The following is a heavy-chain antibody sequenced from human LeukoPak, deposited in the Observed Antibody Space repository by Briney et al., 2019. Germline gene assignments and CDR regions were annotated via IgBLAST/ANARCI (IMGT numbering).Heavy chain of an antibody. V-gene: IGHV4-31*03. Sequence: PSRTLSLTCTVSGGSISSGGYYWSWIRQHPGKGLEWIGYIYYSGSTYYNPSLKSRVTISVDTSKNQFSLKLSSVTAADTAVYYCARGGLLWFGESPFFDYWGQGTLVTVSS. J-gene: IGHJ4*02. D-gene: IGHD3-10*01. CDR2: IYYSGST. CDR1: GGSISSGGYY. CDR3: ARGGLLWFGESPFFDY.